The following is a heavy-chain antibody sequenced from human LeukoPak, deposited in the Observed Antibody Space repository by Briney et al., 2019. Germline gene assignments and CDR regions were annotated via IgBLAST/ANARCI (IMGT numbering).Heavy chain of an antibody. J-gene: IGHJ4*02. Sequence: ASAKVSCKASGYTFTNNYLHWVRQAPGQGLEWMGMIYPRDGSTSYAQNFQGRVTVTRDTSTTTVHMELRGLRSEDTAVYYCARDQEGFDYWGQGTVVTVSS. CDR3: ARDQEGFDY. V-gene: IGHV1-46*01. CDR1: GYTFTNNY. CDR2: IYPRDGST.